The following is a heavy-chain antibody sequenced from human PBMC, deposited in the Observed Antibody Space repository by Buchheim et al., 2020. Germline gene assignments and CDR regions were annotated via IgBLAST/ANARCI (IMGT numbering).Heavy chain of an antibody. CDR3: ARVPTLFEAIAVAGDDAFDI. J-gene: IGHJ3*02. CDR1: GGSISSGSYY. D-gene: IGHD6-19*01. V-gene: IGHV4-61*02. CDR2: IYTSGST. Sequence: QVQLQESGPGLVKPSQTLSLTCTVSGGSISSGSYYWSWIRQPAGKGLEWIGRIYTSGSTNYNPSLKSRVTISVDTSKNQFSLKLSSVTAADTAVYYCARVPTLFEAIAVAGDDAFDIWGQGT.